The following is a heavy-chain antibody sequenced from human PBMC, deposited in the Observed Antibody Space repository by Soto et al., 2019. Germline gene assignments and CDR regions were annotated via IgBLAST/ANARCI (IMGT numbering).Heavy chain of an antibody. CDR2: INPNSGGT. D-gene: IGHD3-22*01. CDR1: GYTFTGYY. Sequence: ASVKVSCKASGYTFTGYYMHWVRQAPGQGLERMGWINPNSGGTNYAQRFQGRVTMTRDTSISTAYMELSRLRSDDTAVYYCANRYYASSPDWFDPWGQGTLVTVSS. J-gene: IGHJ5*02. CDR3: ANRYYASSPDWFDP. V-gene: IGHV1-2*02.